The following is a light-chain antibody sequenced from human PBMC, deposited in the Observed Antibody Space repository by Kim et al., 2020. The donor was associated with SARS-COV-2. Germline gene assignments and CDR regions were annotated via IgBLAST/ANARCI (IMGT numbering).Light chain of an antibody. CDR3: QQYNSAPWT. CDR2: AAS. J-gene: IGKJ1*01. CDR1: QGISNS. Sequence: ESVGDRVTITCRASQGISNSLAWYQQKPGKVPQLLIYAASALQSGVPSRFSGSGSGTDFTLTISSLQPEDVATYYCQQYNSAPWTFGQGTKVDIK. V-gene: IGKV1-27*01.